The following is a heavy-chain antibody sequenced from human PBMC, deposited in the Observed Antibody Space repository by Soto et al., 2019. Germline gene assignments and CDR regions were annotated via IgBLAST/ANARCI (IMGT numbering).Heavy chain of an antibody. V-gene: IGHV3-23*01. J-gene: IGHJ5*02. D-gene: IGHD3-10*01. Sequence: XXSLRLSCAASGFTFSSYAMRWVLQAPGKGLEWVSAISGSGGSTYYADSVKGRFTISRDNSKNTLYLQMNSLRAEDTAVYYCAKDEHYYGSENWFDPWGQGTLVTVSS. CDR2: ISGSGGST. CDR3: AKDEHYYGSENWFDP. CDR1: GFTFSSYA.